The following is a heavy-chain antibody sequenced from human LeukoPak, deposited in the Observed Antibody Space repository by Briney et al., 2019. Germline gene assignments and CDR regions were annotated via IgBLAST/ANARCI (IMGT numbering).Heavy chain of an antibody. CDR2: MNPNSGNT. Sequence: ASVKVSCKASGYTFTSYDINWVRQATGLGLEWMGWMNPNSGNTGYAQKFQGRVTMTRNTSISTAYMELSSLRSEDTAVYYCARAGGIAAAGTDWGQGTLVTVSS. D-gene: IGHD6-13*01. J-gene: IGHJ4*02. CDR1: GYTFTSYD. CDR3: ARAGGIAAAGTD. V-gene: IGHV1-8*01.